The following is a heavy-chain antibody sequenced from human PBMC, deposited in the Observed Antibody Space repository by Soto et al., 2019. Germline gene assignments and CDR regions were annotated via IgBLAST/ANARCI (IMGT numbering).Heavy chain of an antibody. Sequence: GGSLRLSCAASGFTFSSYSMNWVRQAPGKGLEWVSYISSSSSTIYYADSVKGRFTISRDNAKNSLYLQMNSLRDEDTAVYYCARDNEPLRFWSGYYNVYYGMDVWGQGTTVTVSS. CDR2: ISSSSSTI. CDR3: ARDNEPLRFWSGYYNVYYGMDV. CDR1: GFTFSSYS. D-gene: IGHD3-3*01. J-gene: IGHJ6*02. V-gene: IGHV3-48*02.